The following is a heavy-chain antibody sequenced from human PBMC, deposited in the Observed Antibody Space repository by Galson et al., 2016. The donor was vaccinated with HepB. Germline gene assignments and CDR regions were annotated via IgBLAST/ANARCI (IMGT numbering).Heavy chain of an antibody. CDR3: ARSVVTGAFDY. D-gene: IGHD4-23*01. V-gene: IGHV2-70*01. CDR1: GFSLRISGMC. J-gene: IGHJ4*02. Sequence: PALVKPTQTLTLTCTFSGFSLRISGMCVSWIRQPPGKALEWLALIPGDDNTYHSTSLQTRLTITKDTNKNQGVVTMTNMDPGDTATYYCARSVVTGAFDYWGQGTLVTVSS. CDR2: IPGDDNT.